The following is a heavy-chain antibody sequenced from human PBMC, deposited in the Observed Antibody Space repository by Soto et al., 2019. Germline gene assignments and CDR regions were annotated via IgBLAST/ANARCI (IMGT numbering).Heavy chain of an antibody. D-gene: IGHD6-13*01. CDR1: GFTFRSFT. CDR2: ISSNSAYI. V-gene: IGHV3-21*01. CDR3: TRDASRDSSARGWFDP. Sequence: GGSLRLSCAASGFTFRSFTMNWVRQAPGKGLEWVSTISSNSAYIYYTDALWGRFTISRDNAKNSLHLQMNSLRAEDTAVYYCTRDASRDSSARGWFDPWGPGTLVTVSS. J-gene: IGHJ5*02.